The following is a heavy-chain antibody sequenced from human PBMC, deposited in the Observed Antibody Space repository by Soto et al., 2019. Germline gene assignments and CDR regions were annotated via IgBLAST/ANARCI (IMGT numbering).Heavy chain of an antibody. J-gene: IGHJ4*02. D-gene: IGHD3-10*01. V-gene: IGHV4-4*07. CDR3: ARDIGSYAYGEGY. Sequence: PSETLSLTCTVSGDSISGYHWSWIRQPAGEGLQWIGRIYSSGGTNYSPSLKSRVSMSADTSKNQFSLKLSSVTAADTAVYYCARDIGSYAYGEGYWGQGIQVTVSS. CDR2: IYSSGGT. CDR1: GDSISGYH.